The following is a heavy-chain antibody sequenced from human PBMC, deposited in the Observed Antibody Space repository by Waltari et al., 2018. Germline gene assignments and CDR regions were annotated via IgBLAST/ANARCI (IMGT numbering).Heavy chain of an antibody. J-gene: IGHJ2*01. D-gene: IGHD6-6*01. CDR1: GYSFSDYP. V-gene: IGHV7-4-1*02. CDR2: INTDTGNP. CDR3: ARKIGATSSAWYFDL. Sequence: VQLVQSGSELREHGASVKISCQASGYSFSDYPMNWVRQAPGQGLEWMGWINTDTGNPTYAQGFTWRFVFSLDTSVSTAYLQISSLEAEDTAVYYCARKIGATSSAWYFDLWGRGSLVTVSS.